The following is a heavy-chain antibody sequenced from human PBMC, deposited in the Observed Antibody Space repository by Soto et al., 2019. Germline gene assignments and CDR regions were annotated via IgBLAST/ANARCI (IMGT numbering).Heavy chain of an antibody. CDR2: IIPILGIA. D-gene: IGHD3-10*01. CDR3: ASLSPYGSGSYQQFDP. J-gene: IGHJ5*02. V-gene: IGHV1-69*02. CDR1: GGTFSSYT. Sequence: SVKVSCKASGGTFSSYTISWVRQAPGQGLEWMGRIIPILGIANYAQKFQGRVTITADKSTSTAYMELSSLRSEDTAVYYCASLSPYGSGSYQQFDPWGQGTLVTVSS.